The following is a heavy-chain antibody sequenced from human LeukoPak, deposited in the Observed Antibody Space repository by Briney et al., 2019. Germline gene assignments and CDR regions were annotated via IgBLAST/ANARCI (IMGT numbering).Heavy chain of an antibody. CDR2: IKQDGSEK. D-gene: IGHD3-16*02. CDR3: ARVGYDYVWGSYRPGPFDY. Sequence: GGSLRLSCAASGFTFSSYWMSWVRQAPGKGLEWMANIKQDGSEKYYADSVKGRFTISRDNAKNSLYLQMNSLRAEDTAVYYCARVGYDYVWGSYRPGPFDYWGQGTLVTVSS. J-gene: IGHJ4*02. V-gene: IGHV3-7*01. CDR1: GFTFSSYW.